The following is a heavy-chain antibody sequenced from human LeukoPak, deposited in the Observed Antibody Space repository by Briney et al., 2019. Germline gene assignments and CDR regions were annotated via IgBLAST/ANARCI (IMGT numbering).Heavy chain of an antibody. D-gene: IGHD2-2*01. CDR2: INPNSGGT. Sequence: ASVKVSCKASGYTFTGYYMHWVRQAPGQGLEWMGWINPNSGGTNYAQKFQGRVTMTRDTSISTAYMELSRLRSDDTAVYYCARDGYCSSTSCYCDYWGQGTLVTVSS. J-gene: IGHJ4*02. CDR3: ARDGYCSSTSCYCDY. CDR1: GYTFTGYY. V-gene: IGHV1-2*02.